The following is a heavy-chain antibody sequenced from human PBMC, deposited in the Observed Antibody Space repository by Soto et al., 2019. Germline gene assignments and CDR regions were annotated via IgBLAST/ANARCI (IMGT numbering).Heavy chain of an antibody. D-gene: IGHD3-16*01. CDR1: GFTFSSYG. CDR2: IWHDGGNK. J-gene: IGHJ4*02. CDR3: ARDGDVNTGFGKDC. V-gene: IGHV3-33*01. Sequence: GGSLRLSCAASGFTFSSYGMHWVRQAPGKGLEWVAFIWHDGGNKFYAESVKGRFTISRDNSKNTLYLQMTSLSAEDTAMYYCARDGDVNTGFGKDCWGQGTLVTV.